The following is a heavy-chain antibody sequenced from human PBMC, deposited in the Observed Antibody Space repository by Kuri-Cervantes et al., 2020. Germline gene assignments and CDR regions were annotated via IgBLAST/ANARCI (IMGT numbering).Heavy chain of an antibody. Sequence: GESLKISCAASEFPFSHYGMNWVRQTPGKGLEWVALIWDDGGNRYYAESVRGRFSISRDNSKNTLYLQMNSLRAEDTAVYYCAREYSSSWYGYYYMDVWGKGTTVTVSS. D-gene: IGHD6-13*01. CDR2: IWDDGGNR. CDR1: EFPFSHYG. V-gene: IGHV3-33*08. CDR3: AREYSSSWYGYYYMDV. J-gene: IGHJ6*03.